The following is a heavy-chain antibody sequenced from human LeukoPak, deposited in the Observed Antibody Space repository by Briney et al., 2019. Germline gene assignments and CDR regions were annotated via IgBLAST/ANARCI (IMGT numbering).Heavy chain of an antibody. D-gene: IGHD5-24*01. J-gene: IGHJ4*02. V-gene: IGHV3-64*01. CDR1: GFTFSSYA. CDR2: ISSNGGST. Sequence: GGSLRLSCAASGFTFSSYAMLWVRQAPGKGLEYVSAISSNGGSTYYANSVKGRFTISRDNSKNTLYLQMGSLRAEDMAVYYCAREGRTGGYNGLWGQGTLVTVSS. CDR3: AREGRTGGYNGL.